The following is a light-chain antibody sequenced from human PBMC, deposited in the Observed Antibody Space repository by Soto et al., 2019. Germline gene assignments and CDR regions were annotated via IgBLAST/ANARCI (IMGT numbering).Light chain of an antibody. CDR3: NSYAGSSAPYV. Sequence: QSVLTQPASVSGSPGQSITISCTGTSSDVGAYNYVSWYQQHPGKVPKLLIYDVSNRPSGVSDRFSGSKSGNTASLTISGLQAEDEADYYCNSYAGSSAPYVFGTGTKATVL. CDR1: SSDVGAYNY. V-gene: IGLV2-14*01. J-gene: IGLJ1*01. CDR2: DVS.